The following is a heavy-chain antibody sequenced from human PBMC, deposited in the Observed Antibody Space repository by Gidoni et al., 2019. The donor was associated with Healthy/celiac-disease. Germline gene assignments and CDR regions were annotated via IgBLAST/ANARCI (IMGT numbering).Heavy chain of an antibody. CDR2: IYHSGST. Sequence: QVQLQESGPGLVKPSGTLSLTCAVSGGSISSSNWWSWVRQPPGKGLEWIGEIYHSGSTNYNPSLKSRVTISVDKSKNQFSLKLSSVTAADTAVYYCARALDYGDPLGQVFYYYYYGMDVWGQGTTVTVSS. CDR3: ARALDYGDPLGQVFYYYYYGMDV. V-gene: IGHV4-4*02. D-gene: IGHD4-17*01. CDR1: GGSISSSNW. J-gene: IGHJ6*02.